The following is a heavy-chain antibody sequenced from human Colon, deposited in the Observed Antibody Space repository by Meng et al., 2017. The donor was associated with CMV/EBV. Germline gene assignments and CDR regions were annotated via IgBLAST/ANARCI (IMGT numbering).Heavy chain of an antibody. D-gene: IGHD1-7*01. CDR2: ISGSADDT. CDR3: AKGLHKWNSLFDY. Sequence: EVQLLEAGAGLVQPGGYRGLPCAGSGFRFSNYAMTWVRQAPGKGLEWVSVISGSADDTCYADSVKGRFTISRDNSKNTLYLQMSRLRGDDTAVYYCAKGLHKWNSLFDYSGQGTLVTVSS. CDR1: GFRFSNYA. J-gene: IGHJ4*02. V-gene: IGHV3-23*01.